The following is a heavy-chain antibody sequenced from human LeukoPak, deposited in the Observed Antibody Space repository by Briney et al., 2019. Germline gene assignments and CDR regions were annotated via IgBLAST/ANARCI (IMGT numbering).Heavy chain of an antibody. D-gene: IGHD3-10*01. CDR3: ASDPFGELLYRDGYYGMDV. CDR2: IKQDGSEK. Sequence: GGSLRLSCAASGFTFSSYWMSWVRQAPGKGLEWVANIKQDGSEKYYVDSVKGRFTISRDNAKNSLYLQMNSLRAEDTAVYYCASDPFGELLYRDGYYGMDVWGQGTTVTVSS. V-gene: IGHV3-7*01. J-gene: IGHJ6*02. CDR1: GFTFSSYW.